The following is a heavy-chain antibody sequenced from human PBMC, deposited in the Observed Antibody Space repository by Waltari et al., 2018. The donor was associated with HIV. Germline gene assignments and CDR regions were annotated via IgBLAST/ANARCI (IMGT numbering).Heavy chain of an antibody. CDR1: GYTFTSPGYY. Sequence: QAQLVQSGAEVKKPAASVTVSCKASGYTFTSPGYYVQWGRQAPGQGLEWMGWVNPNSGGTVYAQNFQGRVTMTRDTSISTAYMELSRLRSDDTAIYYCAVPWGMTEPTDYWGQGTLVTVSS. CDR3: AVPWGMTEPTDY. CDR2: VNPNSGGT. J-gene: IGHJ4*02. D-gene: IGHD3-16*01. V-gene: IGHV1-2*02.